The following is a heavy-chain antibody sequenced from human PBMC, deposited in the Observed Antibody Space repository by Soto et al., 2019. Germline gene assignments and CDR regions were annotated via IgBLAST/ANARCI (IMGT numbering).Heavy chain of an antibody. CDR3: VRHYGEPGGRPDWLAP. J-gene: IGHJ5*02. CDR2: VRSSGST. CDR1: GAPINFGDYY. Sequence: SETLSLTCSVAGAPINFGDYYWSWIRQPPGKGLEWIGYVRSSGSTYYKSSLKSRVTISVDMSKNQFSLNLTSVTAADTAVYFCVRHYGEPGGRPDWLAPWGQGTKVTVYS. V-gene: IGHV4-30-4*01. D-gene: IGHD4-17*01.